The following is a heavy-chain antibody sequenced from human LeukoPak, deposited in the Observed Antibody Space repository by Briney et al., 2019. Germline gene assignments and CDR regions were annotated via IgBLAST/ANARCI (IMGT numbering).Heavy chain of an antibody. CDR3: ARDDDILTVYSFDN. J-gene: IGHJ4*02. Sequence: GGSLRLSCAASGFTFSSYSMNWVRQAPGKGLEWVSSISSSSSYIYYVDSVKGRFTISRDNAKNSLYLQMNSLRAEDTAVYYCARDDDILTVYSFDNWGQGTLVTVSS. V-gene: IGHV3-21*01. D-gene: IGHD3-9*01. CDR1: GFTFSSYS. CDR2: ISSSSSYI.